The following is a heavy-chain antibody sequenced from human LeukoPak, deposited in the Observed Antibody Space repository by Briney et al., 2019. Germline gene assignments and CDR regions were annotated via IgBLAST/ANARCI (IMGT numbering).Heavy chain of an antibody. V-gene: IGHV3-33*01. D-gene: IGHD4-17*01. J-gene: IGHJ4*02. CDR1: GFMFSDYG. CDR2: IWYDGSKT. Sequence: PGGSLRLSCAASGFMFSDYGMHWVRKAPGKGLEWVAVIWYDGSKTYYVDSVKGRFSISRDNSKNTLYLQMSSLKVEDTAIYYCARDPATVTSCFDCWGQGTLVTVSS. CDR3: ARDPATVTSCFDC.